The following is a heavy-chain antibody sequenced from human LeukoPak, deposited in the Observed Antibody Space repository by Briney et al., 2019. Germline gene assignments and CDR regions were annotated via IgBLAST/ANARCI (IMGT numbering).Heavy chain of an antibody. Sequence: SETLSLTCTVSGGSISSYYWSWIRQPAGKGLEWIGRIYTSGSTNYNPSLKSPVTMSVDTSKNQFSLKLSSVTAADTAVYYCAREYSSSQSFDPWGQGTLVTVSS. V-gene: IGHV4-4*07. J-gene: IGHJ5*02. CDR1: GGSISSYY. D-gene: IGHD6-6*01. CDR2: IYTSGST. CDR3: AREYSSSQSFDP.